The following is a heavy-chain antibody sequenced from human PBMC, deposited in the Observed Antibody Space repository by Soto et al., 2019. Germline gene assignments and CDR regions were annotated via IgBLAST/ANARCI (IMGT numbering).Heavy chain of an antibody. J-gene: IGHJ6*02. V-gene: IGHV1-69*12. CDR1: GGAFSSYA. CDR3: ARGQRFYSGMDV. Sequence: QVQLVQSGAEVKKPGSSVKVSCKASGGAFSSYAISWVRQAPGQGLEWMGGIIPMFATTNYAQKFQGRVMITADESTSTAYMELSSLRSEDTALYYCARGQRFYSGMDVWGRGTTVTVSS. CDR2: IIPMFATT.